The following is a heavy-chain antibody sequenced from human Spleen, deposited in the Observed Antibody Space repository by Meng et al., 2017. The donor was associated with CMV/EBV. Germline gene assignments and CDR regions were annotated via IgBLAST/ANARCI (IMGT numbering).Heavy chain of an antibody. CDR1: SYG. CDR2: IRYDGSNK. Sequence: SYGMHWFRQAPGKGLEWVAFIRYDGSNKYYADSVKGRFTISRDNSKNTLYLQMNSLRAEDTAVYYCAKDGPDCSSTSCYIGMNWFDPWGQGTLVTVSS. D-gene: IGHD2-2*02. V-gene: IGHV3-30*02. CDR3: AKDGPDCSSTSCYIGMNWFDP. J-gene: IGHJ5*02.